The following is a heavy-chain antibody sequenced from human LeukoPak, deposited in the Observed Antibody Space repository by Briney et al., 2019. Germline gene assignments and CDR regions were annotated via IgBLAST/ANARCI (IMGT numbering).Heavy chain of an antibody. CDR3: ARVNWYFDL. CDR1: DFSFITYA. D-gene: IGHD4-23*01. CDR2: IYSGGST. V-gene: IGHV3-66*01. J-gene: IGHJ2*01. Sequence: PGGSLRLSCAASDFSFITYAMSWVRQAPGKGLEWVSVIYSGGSTYYADSVKGRFTISRDNSKNTLYLQMNSLRAEDTAVYYCARVNWYFDLWGRGTLVTVSS.